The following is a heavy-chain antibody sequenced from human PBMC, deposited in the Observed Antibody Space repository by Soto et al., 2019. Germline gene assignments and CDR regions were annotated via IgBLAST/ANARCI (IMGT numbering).Heavy chain of an antibody. Sequence: QITLKESGPTLVKPTQTLTLTCTFSGISLSTSGVGVGWIRQPPGKALAWLALTYWNDDKRYSPSLKSRLTITEDTSKIQVVLTRTNMDPVDTATYYCAHLYYYGDGSAWFDPWGQGTLVTVSS. CDR2: TYWNDDK. V-gene: IGHV2-5*01. CDR1: GISLSTSGVG. D-gene: IGHD3-10*01. J-gene: IGHJ5*02. CDR3: AHLYYYGDGSAWFDP.